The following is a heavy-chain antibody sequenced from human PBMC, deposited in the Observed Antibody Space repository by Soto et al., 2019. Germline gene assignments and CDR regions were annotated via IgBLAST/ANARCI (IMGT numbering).Heavy chain of an antibody. Sequence: WTWIRQHPGKGLEWIGYIYYSGSTYYNPSLKSRLTMSVDTSKNQFSLKLSSVTVADTAVYYCVRVDSGGYAYFDYWGQGTLVTVSS. CDR2: IYYSGST. CDR3: VRVDSGGYAYFDY. J-gene: IGHJ4*02. D-gene: IGHD5-12*01. V-gene: IGHV4-31*02.